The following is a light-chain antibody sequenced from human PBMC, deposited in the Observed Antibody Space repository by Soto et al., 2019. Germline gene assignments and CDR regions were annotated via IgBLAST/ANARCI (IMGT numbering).Light chain of an antibody. Sequence: QSVLTQPHSVSGSPGQSVTISCTGTSGDVGGYNFVSWYQQHPGKAPTLMIFDVSQRPSGVPDRFSGSKSGNTASLTISGLQADDEADYYCCSYGGSYTWVFGGGTKLTVL. CDR3: CSYGGSYTWV. CDR1: SGDVGGYNF. V-gene: IGLV2-11*01. CDR2: DVS. J-gene: IGLJ3*02.